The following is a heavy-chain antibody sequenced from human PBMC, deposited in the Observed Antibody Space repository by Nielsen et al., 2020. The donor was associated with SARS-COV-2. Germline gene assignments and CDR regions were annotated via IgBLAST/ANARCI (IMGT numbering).Heavy chain of an antibody. Sequence: SVKVSCKASGGTFSSYAISWVRQAPGQGLEWMGRIIPILGIANYAQKFQGRVTITADESTSTAYMELSSLRSEDTAVYYCARGGEYYSGGSCYFLGFDYWGQGTLVTVSS. V-gene: IGHV1-69*04. CDR1: GGTFSSYA. CDR3: ARGGEYYSGGSCYFLGFDY. J-gene: IGHJ4*02. CDR2: IIPILGIA. D-gene: IGHD2-15*01.